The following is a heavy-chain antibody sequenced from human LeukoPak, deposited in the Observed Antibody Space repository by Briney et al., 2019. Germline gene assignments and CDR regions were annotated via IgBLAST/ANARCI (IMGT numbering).Heavy chain of an antibody. D-gene: IGHD2-2*01. CDR3: ARDVTPNYQDPPDNYYYCMDV. J-gene: IGHJ6*03. V-gene: IGHV4-61*02. CDR2: MSPTRST. CDR1: GGSINSGSYD. Sequence: SQTLSPTCIVAGGSINSGSYDWIWIRQPAWNGLQWFGRMSPTRSTNSNPSLKARVTMSIDRSRNQFSMKLSAVTAADTAVYYCARDVTPNYQDPPDNYYYCMDVWGKGTTVTVSS.